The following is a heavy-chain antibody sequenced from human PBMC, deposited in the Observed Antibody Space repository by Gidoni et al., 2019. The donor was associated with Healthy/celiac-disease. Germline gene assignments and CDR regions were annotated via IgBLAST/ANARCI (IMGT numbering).Heavy chain of an antibody. CDR3: ARGGTYGDFDY. J-gene: IGHJ4*02. V-gene: IGHV3-53*01. D-gene: IGHD4-17*01. CDR1: GFTVSSNY. CDR2: ISSGCST. Sequence: EVQLVECGGGVSQPGGSLRLPGAASGFTVSSNYTSWVRQAPGQGLWWVSVISSGCSTYYAASVKGQFTISRDNSKNTLYLQMNSLRAEDTAVYYCARGGTYGDFDYWGQGTLVTVSS.